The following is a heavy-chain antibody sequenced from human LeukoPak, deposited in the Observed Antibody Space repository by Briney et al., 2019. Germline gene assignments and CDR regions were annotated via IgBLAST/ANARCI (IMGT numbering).Heavy chain of an antibody. Sequence: GGSLILPCAASGFTFSSYAMSWVRQAPGKGLEWVAVVSYDGTNKYYADSVKGRFTVSRDNSKNTLYLQMNSLRAEDTALYYCAKGNYYGDYAYWGQGTLVTVSS. CDR3: AKGNYYGDYAY. J-gene: IGHJ4*02. CDR1: GFTFSSYA. D-gene: IGHD4-17*01. V-gene: IGHV3-30*18. CDR2: VSYDGTNK.